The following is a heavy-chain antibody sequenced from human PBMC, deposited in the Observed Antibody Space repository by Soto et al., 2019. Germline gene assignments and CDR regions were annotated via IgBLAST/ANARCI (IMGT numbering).Heavy chain of an antibody. CDR3: GLEPTGTGGFDY. D-gene: IGHD7-27*01. CDR2: IDLDSRNT. Sequence: ASVKVSCKAPEHTLTAPNLTGCRQAPGQGLEWMGYIDLDSRNTRYAQKFQGRVTTTRDTSITTAYMELSGLRSDDTAVYYCGLEPTGTGGFDYWGQGTLVTVSS. V-gene: IGHV1-2*02. J-gene: IGHJ4*02. CDR1: EHTLTAPN.